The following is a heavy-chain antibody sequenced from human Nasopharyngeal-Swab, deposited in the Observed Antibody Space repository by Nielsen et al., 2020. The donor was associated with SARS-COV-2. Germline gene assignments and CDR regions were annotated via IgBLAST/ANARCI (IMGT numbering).Heavy chain of an antibody. CDR1: GFTSSDYA. D-gene: IGHD3/OR15-3a*01. Sequence: GESLKISCVASGFTSSDYAMSWVRQAPGRGLEWLAMSVRSYGPLYYEDSVKGRFIVSRDNSLNTVYLDMRYLRAEDTAIYYCVKDLKSGDGLFDFDYWGRGTRVIVSS. V-gene: IGHV3-23*01. J-gene: IGHJ4*01. CDR2: SVRSYGPL. CDR3: VKDLKSGDGLFDFDY.